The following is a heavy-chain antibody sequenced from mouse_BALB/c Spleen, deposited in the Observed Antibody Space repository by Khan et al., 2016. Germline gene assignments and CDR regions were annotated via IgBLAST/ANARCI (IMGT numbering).Heavy chain of an antibody. J-gene: IGHJ2*01. CDR2: ISSGSSTI. Sequence: EVQLVESGGGLVQPGGSRKLSCAASGFTFSRFGMHWVRQTPEKGLEWVAFISSGSSTIYYTDTLKGRFTISRDNPKNALLLQMTSLRSEDTTMYYYTREDYWGQGTTLTVSS. CDR3: TREDY. V-gene: IGHV5-17*02. CDR1: GFTFSRFG.